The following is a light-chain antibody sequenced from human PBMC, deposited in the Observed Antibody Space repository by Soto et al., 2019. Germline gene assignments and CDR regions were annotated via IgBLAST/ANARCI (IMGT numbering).Light chain of an antibody. J-gene: IGKJ1*01. CDR2: GAS. CDR1: QSVSSSY. Sequence: EIVLTQSPGTLSLSPGERATLSCRASQSVSSSYLAWYQQKPGQAPRLLIYGASSRATGIPDRLSGSGSGTDFTLTISRLEPGDFAVYYCQQYGSTRTFGQGTKVDIK. V-gene: IGKV3-20*01. CDR3: QQYGSTRT.